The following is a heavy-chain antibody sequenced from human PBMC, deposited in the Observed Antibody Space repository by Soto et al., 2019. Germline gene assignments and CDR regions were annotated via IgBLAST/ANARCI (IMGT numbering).Heavy chain of an antibody. CDR1: GFTFSSYW. Sequence: GGALRLSCAAPGFTFSSYWMHWVPQAPGKGLVWVSRINSDGSSTSYADSVKGRFTISGDNLGNTLHLQMNSLRAEDSAVYYCARGYFDYYAMDVWGQGTTVTVSS. V-gene: IGHV3-74*01. CDR2: INSDGSST. CDR3: ARGYFDYYAMDV. J-gene: IGHJ6*02. D-gene: IGHD3-9*01.